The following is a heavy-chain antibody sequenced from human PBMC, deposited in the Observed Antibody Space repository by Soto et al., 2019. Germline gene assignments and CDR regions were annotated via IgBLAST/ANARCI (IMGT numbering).Heavy chain of an antibody. CDR1: GGTFSSYA. CDR2: IIPIFGTA. D-gene: IGHD6-13*01. V-gene: IGHV1-69*01. Sequence: QVQLVQSGAEVKKPGSSVKVSCKASGGTFSSYAISWVRQSPGQGLEWMGGIIPIFGTANYEPKFQGRVTITAAESTSTAYMELSSLRSEYTAVYYCARSPPQLAPLYHYDGMDVWGQGTTVTVSS. CDR3: ARSPPQLAPLYHYDGMDV. J-gene: IGHJ6*02.